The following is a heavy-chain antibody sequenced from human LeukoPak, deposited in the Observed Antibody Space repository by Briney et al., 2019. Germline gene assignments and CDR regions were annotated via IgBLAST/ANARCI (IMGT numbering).Heavy chain of an antibody. J-gene: IGHJ6*02. D-gene: IGHD6-19*01. Sequence: SETLSLTCTVSGDSISSYYWSWIRQPPGKGLEWIGYIHYSGSTNYNPSLKSRVTISIDTSKNQFSLKLSAVTAADTAVYYCARNRGWYATDVWGQGAAVTVSS. CDR3: ARNRGWYATDV. V-gene: IGHV4-59*01. CDR2: IHYSGST. CDR1: GDSISSYY.